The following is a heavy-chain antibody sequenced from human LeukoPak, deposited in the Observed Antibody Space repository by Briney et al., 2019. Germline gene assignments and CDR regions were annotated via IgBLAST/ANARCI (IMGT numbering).Heavy chain of an antibody. CDR3: AKFGGSFGFLDY. CDR1: GGSTSTYY. Sequence: SETPSLTRTVSGGSTSTYYWSWIRQPPGKGLEWIAYIHYSGSTNYNPSLKSRVTISVDASKKHLSLKLSSVTAADTAVYYCAKFGGSFGFLDYWGRGTLVTVSS. V-gene: IGHV4-59*01. D-gene: IGHD1-26*01. J-gene: IGHJ4*02. CDR2: IHYSGST.